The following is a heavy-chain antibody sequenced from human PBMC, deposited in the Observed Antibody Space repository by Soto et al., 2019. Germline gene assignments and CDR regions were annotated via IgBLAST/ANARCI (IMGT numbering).Heavy chain of an antibody. D-gene: IGHD6-13*01. J-gene: IGHJ6*02. V-gene: IGHV1-69*01. CDR2: IIPIFGTA. Sequence: QVQLVQSGAEVKKPWSSVKVSCKASGGTFSSYAISWVRQAPGQGLEWMGGIIPIFGTANYAQKFQGRVTITADESTSTAYMELSSLRSEDTAVYYCARAPLDSSSVAHYYGMDVWGQGTTVTVSS. CDR3: ARAPLDSSSVAHYYGMDV. CDR1: GGTFSSYA.